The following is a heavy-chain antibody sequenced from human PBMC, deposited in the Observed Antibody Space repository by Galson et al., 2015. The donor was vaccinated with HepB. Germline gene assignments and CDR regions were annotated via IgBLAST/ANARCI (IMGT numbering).Heavy chain of an antibody. CDR2: IIPIFGTA. V-gene: IGHV1-69*13. CDR3: ARDAYSGSYFVYY. D-gene: IGHD1-26*01. J-gene: IGHJ4*02. CDR1: GGTFSSYA. Sequence: SVKVSCKASGGTFSSYAISWVRQAPGQGLEWMGGIIPIFGTANYAQKFQGRVTITADESTSTAYMELSSLRSEDTAVYYCARDAYSGSYFVYYWGQGTLVTVSS.